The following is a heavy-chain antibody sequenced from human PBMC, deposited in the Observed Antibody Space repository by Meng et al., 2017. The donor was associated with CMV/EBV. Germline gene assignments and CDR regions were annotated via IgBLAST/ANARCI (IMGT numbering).Heavy chain of an antibody. CDR3: AREGGGSTRGYYFDY. D-gene: IGHD2-2*01. CDR2: IYSGGST. V-gene: IGHV3-53*01. CDR1: GFTVSSNY. Sequence: GESLKISCAASGFTVSSNYMSWVRQAPGKGLEWVSVIYSGGSTYYADSVKGRFTISRDNSKNTLYLQMNSLRAEDTAVYYCAREGGGSTRGYYFDYWGQGTLDTVSS. J-gene: IGHJ4*02.